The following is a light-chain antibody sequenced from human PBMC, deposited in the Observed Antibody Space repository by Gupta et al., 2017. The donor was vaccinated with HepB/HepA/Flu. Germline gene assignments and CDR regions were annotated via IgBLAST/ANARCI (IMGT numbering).Light chain of an antibody. CDR3: MQALQTPTT. V-gene: IGKV2-28*01. CDR2: LGS. J-gene: IGKJ1*01. CDR1: QSLLHSNGYNY. Sequence: DIVMIQSPLSLPVTPGEQASISCRSSQSLLHSNGYNYLNWYLQKPGQSPQLLIYLGSNRASGVPDRFSGRGSGTDFTLIITRVEAEDVGAYYCMQALQTPTTFGQGTKVEIK.